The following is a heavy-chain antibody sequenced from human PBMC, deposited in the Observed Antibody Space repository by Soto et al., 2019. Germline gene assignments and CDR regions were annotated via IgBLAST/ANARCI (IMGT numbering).Heavy chain of an antibody. CDR1: GFTFDSHA. CDR3: SRAEGSYTRYYALDL. V-gene: IGHV3-23*01. D-gene: IGHD3-16*01. CDR2: ISGSGVKT. Sequence: GGSLRLSCAASGFTFDSHAMSWVRQAPGKGLEWVSGISGSGVKTDFANSVKGRFTISRDNSKNTLYLQINSLRADHTAVYYFSRAEGSYTRYYALDLWGQGTLVPVSS. J-gene: IGHJ5*02.